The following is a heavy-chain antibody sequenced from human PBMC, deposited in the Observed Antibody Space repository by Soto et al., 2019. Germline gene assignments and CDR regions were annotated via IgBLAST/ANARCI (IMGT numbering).Heavy chain of an antibody. J-gene: IGHJ4*02. D-gene: IGHD3-22*01. V-gene: IGHV3-33*01. CDR3: ARGHYYDSSGYYPVY. CDR1: GFTFSSYG. Sequence: GGSLRLSCAASGFTFSSYGMHWVRQAPGKGLEWVAVIWYDGSNKYYADSVKGRFTISRDNSKNTLYLQMNSLRAEDTAVYYCARGHYYDSSGYYPVYWGQGTLVTVSS. CDR2: IWYDGSNK.